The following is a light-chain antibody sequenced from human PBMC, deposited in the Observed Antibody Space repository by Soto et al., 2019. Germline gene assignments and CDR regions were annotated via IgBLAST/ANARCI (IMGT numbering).Light chain of an antibody. CDR1: QSVSSN. CDR2: GAS. CDR3: QQYNKGRT. V-gene: IGKV3-15*01. J-gene: IGKJ1*01. Sequence: EIVMTQSPATLSVSPGERATLSCRASQSVSSNLAWYQQKPGQAPRLLIYGASTRATGIPARFSGSGSGTEFNLTISDLQSEDFAIYYCQQYNKGRTFGQGTKVEIK.